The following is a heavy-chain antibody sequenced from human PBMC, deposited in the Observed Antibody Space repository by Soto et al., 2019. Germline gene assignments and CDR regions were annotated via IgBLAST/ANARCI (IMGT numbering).Heavy chain of an antibody. CDR3: VREQLYFNDFSGKPLNRFDV. V-gene: IGHV3-21*05. Sequence: KPGGSLRLSCAASGFTFRNYNMNWVRQVPGKGLEWVAQISLGGRSINYADSVKGRFTIFRDDAENSLNLHMKSLGAGDTAHYYCVREQLYFNDFSGKPLNRFDVSAQRTTVTVSS. D-gene: IGHD1-1*01. CDR1: GFTFRNYN. J-gene: IGHJ3*01. CDR2: ISLGGRSI.